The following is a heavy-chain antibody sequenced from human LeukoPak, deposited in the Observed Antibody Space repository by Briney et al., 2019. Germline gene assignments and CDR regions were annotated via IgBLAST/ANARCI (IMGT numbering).Heavy chain of an antibody. J-gene: IGHJ4*02. CDR1: GFVYSAFW. D-gene: IGHD3-22*01. V-gene: IGHV3-7*01. Sequence: GGSLRLSCAASGFVYSAFWVSWVRQAPGKGLEWVANIKQDGSEKYYEDSVKGRFTISRDNARNTLFLQMDSLRAEDTAVYYCARESVRRISMRSKGFFDYWGRGTRVTVSS. CDR2: IKQDGSEK. CDR3: ARESVRRISMRSKGFFDY.